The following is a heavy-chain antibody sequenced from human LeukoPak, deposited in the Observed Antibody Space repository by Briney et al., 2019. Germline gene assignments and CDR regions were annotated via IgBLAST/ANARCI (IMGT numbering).Heavy chain of an antibody. Sequence: ASVKVSCKASGGTFSSYAISWVRQAPGQGLEWMGGIIPILGTANYAQKFRGRVTITADKSTRTAYMELSSLRSEDTAVYYCARDREKWEPVTRKYSYYMDVWGKGTTVTVSS. CDR1: GGTFSSYA. V-gene: IGHV1-69*06. CDR2: IIPILGTA. D-gene: IGHD1-26*01. J-gene: IGHJ6*03. CDR3: ARDREKWEPVTRKYSYYMDV.